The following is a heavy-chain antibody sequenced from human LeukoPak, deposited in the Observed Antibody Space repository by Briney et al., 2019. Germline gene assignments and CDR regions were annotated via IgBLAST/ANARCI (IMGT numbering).Heavy chain of an antibody. CDR1: GFTFSSYA. D-gene: IGHD5-18*01. Sequence: GGSLRLSCAASGFTFSSYAMSWVRQAPGKGLEWVSAISGSGGSTYYADSVKGRFTISRDNAKNSLYLQMNGLRAEDTAVYYCARVGYSYGSYYFDYWGQGTLVTVSS. CDR3: ARVGYSYGSYYFDY. V-gene: IGHV3-23*01. CDR2: ISGSGGST. J-gene: IGHJ4*02.